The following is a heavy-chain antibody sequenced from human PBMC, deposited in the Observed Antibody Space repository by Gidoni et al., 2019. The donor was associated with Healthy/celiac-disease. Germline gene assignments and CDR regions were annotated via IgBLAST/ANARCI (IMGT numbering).Heavy chain of an antibody. D-gene: IGHD3-22*01. J-gene: IGHJ1*01. Sequence: EVQLVESGGGLVQPGGSLRLSCAASGFTVSSNYMSWVRQAPGKGLEWGSVIYSGGSTYYADSVKGRFTISRDNSKNTLYLQMNSLRAEDTAVYYCASGYDSSGTEYFQHWGQGTLVTVSS. CDR1: GFTVSSNY. CDR2: IYSGGST. V-gene: IGHV3-66*02. CDR3: ASGYDSSGTEYFQH.